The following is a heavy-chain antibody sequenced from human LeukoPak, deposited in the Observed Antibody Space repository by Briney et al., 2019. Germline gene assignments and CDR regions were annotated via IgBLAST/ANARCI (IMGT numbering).Heavy chain of an antibody. D-gene: IGHD3-16*01. CDR1: GGSISSYY. CDR2: IYYSGYT. V-gene: IGHV4-59*01. J-gene: IGHJ6*03. Sequence: SETLSLTCTVSGGSISSYYWSRIRQPPGKGLKWIGNIYYSGYTTYSPSLRSRVTISVDTSKNHFSLKLSSVTAADTAVYYCARETSQKGAHYMDVWGKGTTITISS. CDR3: ARETSQKGAHYMDV.